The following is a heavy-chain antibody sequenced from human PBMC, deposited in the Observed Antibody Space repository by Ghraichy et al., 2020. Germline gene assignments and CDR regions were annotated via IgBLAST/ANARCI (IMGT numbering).Heavy chain of an antibody. D-gene: IGHD1-7*01. CDR1: GFTFSSYW. CDR2: INSDGSST. V-gene: IGHV3-74*01. Sequence: GESLNISCAASGFTFSSYWMHWVRQAPGKGLVWVSRINSDGSSTSYADSVKGRFTISRDNAKNTLYLQMKSLRAEDTAVYYCARGDYNWNYGNPGGFVDVWGQGTTVTVSS. CDR3: ARGDYNWNYGNPGGFVDV. J-gene: IGHJ6*02.